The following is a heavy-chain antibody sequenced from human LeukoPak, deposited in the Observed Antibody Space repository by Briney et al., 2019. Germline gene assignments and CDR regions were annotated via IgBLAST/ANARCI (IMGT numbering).Heavy chain of an antibody. V-gene: IGHV3-48*01. J-gene: IGHJ4*02. CDR1: GFTFSTFG. D-gene: IGHD3-3*01. CDR2: ISSSSSSI. CDR3: ARGLRFLEWLAYFDY. Sequence: SGGSLRLSCAASGFTFSTFGMNWVRQAPGKGLEWVSYISSSSSSIYYADSVKGRFTISRDNAKNSLYLQMNSLRAEDTALYYCARGLRFLEWLAYFDYWGQGTLVTVSS.